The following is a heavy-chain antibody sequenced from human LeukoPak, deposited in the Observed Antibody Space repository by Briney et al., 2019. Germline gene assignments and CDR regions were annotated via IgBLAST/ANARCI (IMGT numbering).Heavy chain of an antibody. Sequence: PSETLSLTCTVSGGSISIYYWSWIRQPPGKGLEWIGYIYYSGSTNYNPSLKSRITISVDTSKNQFSLKLSSVTAADTAVYYCARQYYYDSSGYSAFDIWGQGTMVTVSS. CDR3: ARQYYYDSSGYSAFDI. V-gene: IGHV4-59*08. CDR2: IYYSGST. D-gene: IGHD3-22*01. CDR1: GGSISIYY. J-gene: IGHJ3*02.